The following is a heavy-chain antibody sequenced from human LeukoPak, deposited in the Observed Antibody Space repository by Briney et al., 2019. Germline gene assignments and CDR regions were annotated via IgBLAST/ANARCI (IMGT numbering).Heavy chain of an antibody. V-gene: IGHV3-23*01. CDR2: ISGTGGST. CDR3: AKDPFGSGWLNDAFDV. CDR1: GFTFSNFA. J-gene: IGHJ3*01. D-gene: IGHD6-19*01. Sequence: NPGGSLRLSCGASGFTFSNFAMSWVRQAPGKGLEWVSTISGTGGSTYYADSVKGRFTISRDNSKNTLFLQMNSPRGEDTALYYCAKDPFGSGWLNDAFDVWGQGTMVTVSS.